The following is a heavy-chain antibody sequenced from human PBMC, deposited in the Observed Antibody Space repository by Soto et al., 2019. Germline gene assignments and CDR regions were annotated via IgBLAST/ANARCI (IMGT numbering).Heavy chain of an antibody. V-gene: IGHV4-4*02. CDR3: ARVGEEWDYGDNGGYYGMDV. CDR1: GGSISSSNW. CDR2: IYHSGST. D-gene: IGHD4-17*01. J-gene: IGHJ6*02. Sequence: SETLSLSCAVSGGSISSSNWWSWVRQPPGKGLEWIGEIYHSGSTNYNPSLKSRVTISVDRSKNQFSLKLSSVTAADTAVYYCARVGEEWDYGDNGGYYGMDVWGQGNTVTVSS.